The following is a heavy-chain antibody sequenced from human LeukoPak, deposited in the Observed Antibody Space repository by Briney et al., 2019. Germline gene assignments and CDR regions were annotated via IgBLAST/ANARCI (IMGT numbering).Heavy chain of an antibody. CDR3: AVFNAPIVVVPAAPMGGDAFDI. Sequence: ASVKVSCKVSGYTLTELSMHWVRQAPGKGLEWMGGFDPEDGETIYAQKFQGRVTMTEDTSTDTAYMELSSLRSEDTAVYYCAVFNAPIVVVPAAPMGGDAFDIWGQGTMVTVSS. CDR1: GYTLTELS. D-gene: IGHD2-2*01. CDR2: FDPEDGET. J-gene: IGHJ3*02. V-gene: IGHV1-24*01.